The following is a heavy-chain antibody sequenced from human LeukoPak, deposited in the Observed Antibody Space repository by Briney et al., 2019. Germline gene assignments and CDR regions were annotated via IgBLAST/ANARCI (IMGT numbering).Heavy chain of an antibody. V-gene: IGHV3-30-3*01. D-gene: IGHD4-11*01. Sequence: GGSLRLSCAASGFTFSSYAMHWVRQAQGKGLEWVAVISYDGSNKYYADSVKGRFTISRGNSKNTLYLQMNSLRAEDTAVYYCARVQTEEKYYYYYYGMDVWGQGTTVTVSS. J-gene: IGHJ6*02. CDR2: ISYDGSNK. CDR3: ARVQTEEKYYYYYYGMDV. CDR1: GFTFSSYA.